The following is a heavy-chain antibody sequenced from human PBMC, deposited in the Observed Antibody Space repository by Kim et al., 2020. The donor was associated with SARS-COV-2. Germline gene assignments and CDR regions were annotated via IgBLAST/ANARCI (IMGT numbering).Heavy chain of an antibody. D-gene: IGHD3-22*01. CDR1: GFTFGDYA. J-gene: IGHJ4*02. Sequence: GGSLRLSCTASGFTFGDYAMSWVRQAPGKGLEWVGFIRSKAYGGTTEYAASVKGRFTISRDDSKSIAYLQMNSLKTEDTAVYYCTREERVVIPYFDYWGQGTLVTVSS. CDR2: IRSKAYGGTT. CDR3: TREERVVIPYFDY. V-gene: IGHV3-49*04.